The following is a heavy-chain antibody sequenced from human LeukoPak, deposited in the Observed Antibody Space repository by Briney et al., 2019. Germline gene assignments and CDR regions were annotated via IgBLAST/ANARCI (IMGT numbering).Heavy chain of an antibody. D-gene: IGHD1-1*01. CDR1: GYTFTGYY. CDR2: INPNGGGT. V-gene: IGHV1-2*02. Sequence: GASVKVSCKASGYTFTGYYIHWVRQAPGQGLEWMGWINPNGGGTNYAQKFQGRVTMTRDTSVNTAYMELSRLRSDDTAVYYCAGALFYSTGSKSNRVDYWGQGTLVTVSS. J-gene: IGHJ4*02. CDR3: AGALFYSTGSKSNRVDY.